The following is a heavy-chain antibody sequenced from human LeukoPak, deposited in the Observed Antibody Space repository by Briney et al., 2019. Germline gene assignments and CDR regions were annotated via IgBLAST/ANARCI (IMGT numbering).Heavy chain of an antibody. V-gene: IGHV4-31*11. CDR1: GGSISSGGYS. J-gene: IGHJ6*02. D-gene: IGHD3-10*01. CDR2: IYYSGST. CDR3: ARDLAPYGSGSYYPPYGMDV. Sequence: SQTLSLTCAVSGGSISSGGYSWSWIRQHPGKGLEWIGYIYYSGSTYYNPSLKSRVTISVDTSKNQFSLKLSSVTAADTAVYYCARDLAPYGSGSYYPPYGMDVWGQGTTVTVSS.